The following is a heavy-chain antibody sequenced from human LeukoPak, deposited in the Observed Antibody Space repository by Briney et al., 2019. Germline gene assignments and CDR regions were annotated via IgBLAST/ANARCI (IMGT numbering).Heavy chain of an antibody. V-gene: IGHV3-9*01. D-gene: IGHD6-13*01. Sequence: GRSLRLSCAASGFTFDDYAMHWVRQAPGKGLEWVSGISWNSGSIGYADSVKGRFTISRDNAKNFLYLQMNSLRAEDTALYYCAKDLVSGAAAGQYYYYYGMDVWGQGTTVTVSS. J-gene: IGHJ6*02. CDR3: AKDLVSGAAAGQYYYYYGMDV. CDR1: GFTFDDYA. CDR2: ISWNSGSI.